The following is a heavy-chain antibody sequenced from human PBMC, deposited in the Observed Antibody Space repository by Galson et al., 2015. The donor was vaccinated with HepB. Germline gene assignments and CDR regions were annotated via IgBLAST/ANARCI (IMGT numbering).Heavy chain of an antibody. CDR2: MNPNSGNT. V-gene: IGHV1-8*01. CDR3: ARDAFGGVIVSSFHYYYYYMDV. Sequence: QSGAEVKKPGASVKVSCKASGYTFTSYDINWVRQATGQGLEWMGWMNPNSGNTGYAQKFQGRVTMTRNTSISTAYMELSSLRSEDTAVYYCARDAFGGVIVSSFHYYYYYMDVWGKGTTVTVSS. J-gene: IGHJ6*03. D-gene: IGHD3-16*02. CDR1: GYTFTSYD.